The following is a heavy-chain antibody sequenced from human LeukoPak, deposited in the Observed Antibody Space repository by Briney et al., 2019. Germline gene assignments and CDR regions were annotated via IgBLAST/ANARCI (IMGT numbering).Heavy chain of an antibody. D-gene: IGHD3-22*01. CDR3: ATRDSSGYYYPDY. CDR2: INHSGST. CDR1: GVSFSGYY. V-gene: IGHV4-34*01. J-gene: IGHJ4*02. Sequence: SETLSLTCAVYGVSFSGYYWSWIRQPPGKGLEWIGEINHSGSTNYNPSLKSRVTISVDTSKNQFSLKLSSVTAADTAVYYCATRDSSGYYYPDYWGQGTLVTVSS.